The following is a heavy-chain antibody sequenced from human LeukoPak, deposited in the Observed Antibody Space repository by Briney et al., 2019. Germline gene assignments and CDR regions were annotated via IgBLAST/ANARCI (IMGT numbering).Heavy chain of an antibody. CDR3: AKDRASGGQGVFDY. J-gene: IGHJ4*02. V-gene: IGHV3-23*01. CDR1: GFTFGSYG. CDR2: ISGSGGST. D-gene: IGHD3-10*01. Sequence: GGSLRLSCAASGFTFGSYGMSWVRQAPGKGLEWVSAISGSGGSTYYADSVKGRFTISRDNSKNTLYLQMNSLRAEDTAVYYCAKDRASGGQGVFDYWGQGTLVTVSS.